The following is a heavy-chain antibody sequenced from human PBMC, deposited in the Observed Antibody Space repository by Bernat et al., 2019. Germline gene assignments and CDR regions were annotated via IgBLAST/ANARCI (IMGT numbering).Heavy chain of an antibody. J-gene: IGHJ6*02. CDR3: ARRGDMYYYGMDV. V-gene: IGHV4-59*01. CDR1: GGSISSFY. Sequence: QVQLQESGPGLVKPSETLSLTCTVSGGSISSFYWSWIRQPPGKGLEWIGYIYSSGSTNYNPSLKSRVTISVDTSKNQFSLKLNSVTAADTAVYYCARRGDMYYYGMDVWGQGTTVTVSS. D-gene: IGHD3-9*01. CDR2: IYSSGST.